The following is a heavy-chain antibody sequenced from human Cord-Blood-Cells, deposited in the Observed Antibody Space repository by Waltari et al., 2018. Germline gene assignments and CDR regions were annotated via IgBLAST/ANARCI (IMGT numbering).Heavy chain of an antibody. J-gene: IGHJ1*01. CDR2: IYTSGST. D-gene: IGHD3-3*01. CDR3: ARGSRSDFWSGYYEYFQH. V-gene: IGHV4-4*07. Sequence: QVQLQESGPGLVKPSETLSLTCPVSAGSISSYYWSWIRQPAGKGLEWIGRIYTSGSTNYNPSLKSRVTMSVDTSKNQFSLKLSSVTAADTAVYYCARGSRSDFWSGYYEYFQHWGQGTLVTVSS. CDR1: AGSISSYY.